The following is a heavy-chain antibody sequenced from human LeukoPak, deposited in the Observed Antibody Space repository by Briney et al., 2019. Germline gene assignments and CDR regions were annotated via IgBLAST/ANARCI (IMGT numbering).Heavy chain of an antibody. Sequence: GGSLRLSCAASGFTFSSFWMTWVRQAPGEGLEWVATIKQDGSEKYYVDSVKGRFTISRDNAKNSLYLHMNSLRVEDTAVYYCAKHPSGYYYDHFDYWGQGTLVTVSS. D-gene: IGHD3-22*01. CDR2: IKQDGSEK. CDR3: AKHPSGYYYDHFDY. J-gene: IGHJ4*02. V-gene: IGHV3-7*03. CDR1: GFTFSSFW.